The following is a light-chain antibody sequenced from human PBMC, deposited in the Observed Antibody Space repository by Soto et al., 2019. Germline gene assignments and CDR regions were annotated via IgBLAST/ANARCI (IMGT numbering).Light chain of an antibody. J-gene: IGKJ2*01. Sequence: DIQMTQSPSSLSASVGDRVTITCQASQDISNYLNWYQQKPGKAPKLLIYDASTLETGVPSTFSGSGSGTEFTFTISSLQPEDIATYYCQQYDNLPRTFGQGTKLEIK. CDR2: DAS. V-gene: IGKV1-33*01. CDR3: QQYDNLPRT. CDR1: QDISNY.